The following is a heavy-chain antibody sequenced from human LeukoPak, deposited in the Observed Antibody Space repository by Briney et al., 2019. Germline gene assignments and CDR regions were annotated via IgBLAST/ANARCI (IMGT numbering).Heavy chain of an antibody. J-gene: IGHJ4*02. V-gene: IGHV1-46*01. CDR1: GYTFTDYY. CDR2: INPNGGST. Sequence: ASVKVSCKASGYTFTDYYIHCVRQAPGQGLEWMAVINPNGGSTTYAQKFQGRVTMTRDTSTSTVYMEVTSLRSEDTAVYYCARDIYYGTGLFDECGQGCLVTVSS. D-gene: IGHD3-10*01. CDR3: ARDIYYGTGLFDE.